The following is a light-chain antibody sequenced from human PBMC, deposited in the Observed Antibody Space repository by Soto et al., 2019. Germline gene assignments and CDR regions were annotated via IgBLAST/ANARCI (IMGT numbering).Light chain of an antibody. CDR1: SSNIGSNI. Sequence: QSVLTQPPSASGTPGQRVTISCSGSSSNIGSNIVNWYQHLPGTAPKLLVYSNNQRPSGVPDRFSGSKSGTSASLAISGLQSEDEADYHCAAWDDSLNGVVFGGGTQLTVL. V-gene: IGLV1-44*01. CDR3: AAWDDSLNGVV. CDR2: SNN. J-gene: IGLJ2*01.